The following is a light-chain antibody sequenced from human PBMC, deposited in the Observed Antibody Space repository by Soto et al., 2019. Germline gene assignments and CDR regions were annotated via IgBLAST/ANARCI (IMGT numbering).Light chain of an antibody. J-gene: IGKJ4*01. Sequence: LVLTQSPGTLSLSPGERATLSCRASQSVGSDLLAWYQQKPGQAPRLLISSDSRRASGIPGRFSGSGSGTDFTLTISRLEAEDSAVYWCQQYQTSPTFGGGTKVEIK. CDR2: SDS. CDR3: QQYQTSPT. V-gene: IGKV3-20*01. CDR1: QSVGSDL.